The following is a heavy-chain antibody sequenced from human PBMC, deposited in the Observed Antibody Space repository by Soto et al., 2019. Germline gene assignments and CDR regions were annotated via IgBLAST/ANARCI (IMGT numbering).Heavy chain of an antibody. Sequence: EVQLLESGGGLVQPGGSLRLSCAASGFTFSSCAMSWVRQAPGMGLQWVSAISDSGGSTYYADSVRGRFTISRDNSKNSLYLQMNSLRAEDTALYYCAKDAGRRGAEHLHHWGQGTLVIVSS. CDR3: AKDAGRRGAEHLHH. V-gene: IGHV3-23*01. CDR1: GFTFSSCA. J-gene: IGHJ1*01. D-gene: IGHD3-10*01. CDR2: ISDSGGST.